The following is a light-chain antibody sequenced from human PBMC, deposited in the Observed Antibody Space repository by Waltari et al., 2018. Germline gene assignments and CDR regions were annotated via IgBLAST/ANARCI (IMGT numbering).Light chain of an antibody. V-gene: IGKV2-40*01. CDR2: GGS. CDR3: VQAIAFPPT. CDR1: QSLLHSNGNTY. Sequence: IVMTQTPLSLPITPGEPASISCRSSQSLLHSNGNTYLHWYLQKPGQSPQLLIYGGSNRASGVPDRFSGSGSGTDFTLKISKVEAEDVGVYYCVQAIAFPPTFGGGTKVEIK. J-gene: IGKJ4*01.